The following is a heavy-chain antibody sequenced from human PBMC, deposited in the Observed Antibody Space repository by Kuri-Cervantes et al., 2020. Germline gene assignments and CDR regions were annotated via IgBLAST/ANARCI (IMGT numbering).Heavy chain of an antibody. D-gene: IGHD6-6*01. V-gene: IGHV1-8*01. Sequence: ASVKVSCKASGYTFTSYDSNWVRQATGQGLEWMGWMNPNSGNTGYAQKFQGRVTMTRNTSIRTAYMELSSLRSEDTAVYYCAREEFSSSGYFDYWGQGTLVTVSS. J-gene: IGHJ4*02. CDR1: GYTFTSYD. CDR3: AREEFSSSGYFDY. CDR2: MNPNSGNT.